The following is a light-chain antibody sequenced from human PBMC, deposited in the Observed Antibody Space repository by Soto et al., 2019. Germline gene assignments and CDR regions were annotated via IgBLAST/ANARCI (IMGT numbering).Light chain of an antibody. V-gene: IGKV1-5*03. J-gene: IGKJ1*01. Sequence: DIQMTQSPSTLSASVGARVTITCRASQSINDWLAWYQRKPGLAPKLLIYKASSLESGVPSRFSGSGSGTEFTLTISSLQPDDFATYYCQQYNSYSRTFGQGTKVEIK. CDR2: KAS. CDR1: QSINDW. CDR3: QQYNSYSRT.